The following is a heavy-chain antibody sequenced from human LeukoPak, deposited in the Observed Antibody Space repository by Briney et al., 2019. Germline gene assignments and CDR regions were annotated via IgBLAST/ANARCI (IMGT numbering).Heavy chain of an antibody. CDR1: GYSFTSYW. CDR3: ARHYDGSDIVVVPAGRGYYYYGMDV. V-gene: IGHV5-51*01. Sequence: GESLKISCKGSGYSFTSYWIGWVRQMPGKGLEWMGIIYPGDSDTRYSPPFQGQVTISADKSISTAYLQWSSLKASDTAMYYCARHYDGSDIVVVPAGRGYYYYGMDVWGQGTTVTVSS. J-gene: IGHJ6*02. CDR2: IYPGDSDT. D-gene: IGHD2-2*01.